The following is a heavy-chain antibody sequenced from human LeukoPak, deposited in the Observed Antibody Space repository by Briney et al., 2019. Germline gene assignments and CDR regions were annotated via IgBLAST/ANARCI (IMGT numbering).Heavy chain of an antibody. CDR2: VNGDGTST. V-gene: IGHV3-74*01. D-gene: IGHD2-2*01. CDR1: GFTFSSYW. Sequence: RPGGSLRLSCATSGFTFSSYWMPWVRHVPGKGPVWVSRVNGDGTSTSYADSVQGRFTISRDNAKNTLYLYMNSLRGDDTAIYFCVRSCSSGSCYGYKDYWGQGTLVTVSS. CDR3: VRSCSSGSCYGYKDY. J-gene: IGHJ4*02.